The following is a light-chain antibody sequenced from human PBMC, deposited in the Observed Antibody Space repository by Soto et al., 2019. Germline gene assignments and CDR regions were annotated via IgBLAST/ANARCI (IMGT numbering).Light chain of an antibody. CDR1: SSDVGGYSY. V-gene: IGLV2-11*01. CDR3: CSFGGSYTLHV. CDR2: DVS. J-gene: IGLJ1*01. Sequence: QSTLTQPRSVSGSPGQSVTISSTGTSSDVGGYSYVSWFQQHRGKAPKLMIYDVSKRPSGVPDRFSGSKSGNTASLTISGLQAEDEADYNSCSFGGSYTLHVVGTVTKVTVL.